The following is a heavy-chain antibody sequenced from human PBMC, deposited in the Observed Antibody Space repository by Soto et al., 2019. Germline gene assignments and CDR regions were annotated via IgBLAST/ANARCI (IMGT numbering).Heavy chain of an antibody. CDR1: GYIFTSYY. D-gene: IGHD3-10*01. J-gene: IGHJ4*02. CDR2: INPFDGSR. Sequence: QVELVQSGAEVKKPGASVKVSCKSSGYIFTSYYLHWVRQAPGQGLEWMGWINPFDGSRMFAQSFQGRVTFTRDTSTSTGYMELSGLRSDDTAVYYCSRVDPGETSPFDHWGQGTLVTDS. CDR3: SRVDPGETSPFDH. V-gene: IGHV1-46*03.